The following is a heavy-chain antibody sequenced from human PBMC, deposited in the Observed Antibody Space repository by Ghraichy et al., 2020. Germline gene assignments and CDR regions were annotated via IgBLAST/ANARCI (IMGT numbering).Heavy chain of an antibody. CDR3: ARVGRPGGATTLDY. J-gene: IGHJ4*02. CDR2: ISSSSSYI. V-gene: IGHV3-21*01. D-gene: IGHD1-26*01. CDR1: GFTFSSYS. Sequence: GGSLRLSCAASGFTFSSYSMNWVRQAPGKGLEWVSSISSSSSYIYYADSVKGRFTISRDNAKNSLYLQMNSLRAEDTAVYYCARVGRPGGATTLDYWGQGTLVTVSS.